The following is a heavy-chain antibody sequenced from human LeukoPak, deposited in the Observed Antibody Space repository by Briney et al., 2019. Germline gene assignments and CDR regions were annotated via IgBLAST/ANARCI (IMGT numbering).Heavy chain of an antibody. CDR3: AKDTVGYSYGLNFDY. D-gene: IGHD5-18*01. CDR1: GFTFSSYA. V-gene: IGHV3-23*01. Sequence: GGSLRLSCAASGFTFSSYAMSWVRQAPGKGLEWVSAISGSGGSTYYADSVKGRFTISRDNSKNTLYLQMNSLRAEDTAVYYCAKDTVGYSYGLNFDYWGQGTLVTVSS. CDR2: ISGSGGST. J-gene: IGHJ4*02.